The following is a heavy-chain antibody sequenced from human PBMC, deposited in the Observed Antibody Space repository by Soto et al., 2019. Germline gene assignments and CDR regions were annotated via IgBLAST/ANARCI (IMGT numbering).Heavy chain of an antibody. D-gene: IGHD4-17*01. CDR3: AKERATTTAFDY. J-gene: IGHJ4*02. V-gene: IGHV3-23*01. Sequence: RGSLRLSCAASGFTFIRDGMSWVRQAPGKGPEWVSFITDNGGSTYYADSVKGRFTISRDNTKNTLFLQMNSLRAEDTAVYYCAKERATTTAFDYWGQGALVTVSS. CDR1: GFTFIRDG. CDR2: ITDNGGST.